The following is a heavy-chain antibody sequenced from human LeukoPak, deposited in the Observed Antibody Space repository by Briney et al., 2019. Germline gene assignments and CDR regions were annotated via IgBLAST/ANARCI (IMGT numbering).Heavy chain of an antibody. Sequence: PSQTLSLTCTVSGGSISSGDYYWSWIRQPPGKGLEWIGYIYYSGSTYHNPSLKSRVTISVDTSKNQFSLKLSSVTAADTAVYYCVTTRAYGDYVVADYWGQGTLVTVSS. D-gene: IGHD4-17*01. CDR3: VTTRAYGDYVVADY. CDR1: GGSISSGDYY. J-gene: IGHJ4*02. V-gene: IGHV4-30-4*08. CDR2: IYYSGST.